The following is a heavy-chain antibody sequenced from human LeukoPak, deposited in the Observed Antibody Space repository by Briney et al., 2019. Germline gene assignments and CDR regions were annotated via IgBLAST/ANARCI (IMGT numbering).Heavy chain of an antibody. CDR3: ASLYCSGGRCYREYFQH. D-gene: IGHD2-15*01. CDR1: GYTFTSYG. J-gene: IGHJ1*01. CDR2: ISAYNGNT. V-gene: IGHV1-18*01. Sequence: ASVKVSCKASGYTFTSYGISWVRQAPGQGLEWMGWISAYNGNTNYAQKLQGRVTMTTDTSTSTAYMELRSLRSDDTAVYYCASLYCSGGRCYREYFQHWGQGTLVIVSA.